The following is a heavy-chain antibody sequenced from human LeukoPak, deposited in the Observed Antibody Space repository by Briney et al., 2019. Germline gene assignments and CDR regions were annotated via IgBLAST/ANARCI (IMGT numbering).Heavy chain of an antibody. J-gene: IGHJ4*02. CDR2: IRYDGSNK. V-gene: IGHV3-30*02. D-gene: IGHD3-22*01. CDR3: AKSWGYCYDSSGYPLDY. Sequence: GGSLRLSCAASGFTFSSYGMHWVRQAPGKGLEWVAFIRYDGSNKYYADSVKGRFTISRDNSKNTLYLQMNSLRAEDTAVYYCAKSWGYCYDSSGYPLDYWGQGTLVTVSS. CDR1: GFTFSSYG.